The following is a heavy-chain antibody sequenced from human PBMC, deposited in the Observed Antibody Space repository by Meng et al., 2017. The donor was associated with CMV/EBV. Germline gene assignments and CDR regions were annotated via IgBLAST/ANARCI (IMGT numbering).Heavy chain of an antibody. V-gene: IGHV1-69*01. CDR3: AREKIISRFAYFHH. D-gene: IGHD3-10*01. CDR2: ITPLFGTS. CDR1: GGTFSSYS. Sequence: QIQLVQSGAKVQKPGSSLKVSCKASGGTFSSYSISWVRQAPGQGLEWMGAITPLFGTSTYAEKFQGRVMITADESTSTAYMELSSLKSDDTAVYYCAREKIISRFAYFHHWGQGTLVTVSS. J-gene: IGHJ1*01.